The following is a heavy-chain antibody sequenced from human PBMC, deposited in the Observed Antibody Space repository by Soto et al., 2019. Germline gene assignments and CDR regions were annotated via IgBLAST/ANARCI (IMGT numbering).Heavy chain of an antibody. CDR2: IYDGGTT. Sequence: PSETLSLTCTVSGGSISSAAYCWSWIRQSPDKGLEWIGHIYDGGTTYSSPSLKGRVTISVDTSKNQFSLKLSSVTAADTAVYYCARYSGYDGSRWFDPWGQGTLVTVSS. CDR1: GGSISSAAYC. V-gene: IGHV4-30-4*01. CDR3: ARYSGYDGSRWFDP. D-gene: IGHD5-12*01. J-gene: IGHJ5*02.